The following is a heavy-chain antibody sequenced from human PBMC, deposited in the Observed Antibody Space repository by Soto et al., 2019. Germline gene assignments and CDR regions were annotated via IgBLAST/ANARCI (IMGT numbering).Heavy chain of an antibody. CDR1: GYTFTSYG. CDR2: INPYNGNT. V-gene: IGHV1-18*04. Sequence: QVQLVQSGAEVKKPGASVEVSCKASGYTFTSYGISWVRQAPGQGLEWMGWINPYNGNTNYAQKLQGRVTMTTHTSPSTAYMDLRSLRSDDTAVYYCARDRGYCSGAGCSSDWFDPWGQGTLVTVSS. D-gene: IGHD2-15*01. J-gene: IGHJ5*02. CDR3: ARDRGYCSGAGCSSDWFDP.